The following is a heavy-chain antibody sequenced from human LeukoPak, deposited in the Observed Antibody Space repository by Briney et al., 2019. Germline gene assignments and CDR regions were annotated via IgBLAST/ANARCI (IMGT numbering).Heavy chain of an antibody. Sequence: GGSLRLSCAASGFTFSSYEMNWVRQAPGKGLEWVANIKEDGSEKHYVDSVKGRFSISRDNAKNSVYLQMNSLRAEDTAVYYCTRDRYFSYWGQGTLVTVSS. V-gene: IGHV3-7*01. CDR2: IKEDGSEK. J-gene: IGHJ4*02. CDR1: GFTFSSYE. D-gene: IGHD3-9*01. CDR3: TRDRYFSY.